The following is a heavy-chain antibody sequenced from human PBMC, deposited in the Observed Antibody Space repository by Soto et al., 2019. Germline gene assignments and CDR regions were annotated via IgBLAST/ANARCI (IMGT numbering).Heavy chain of an antibody. D-gene: IGHD5-12*01. J-gene: IGHJ3*02. Sequence: GGSLRLSCAASGFTFSNYAMNWVRQAPGKGLEWVSAISGSGGSTYYADSVKGRFTISRDNSKNTLYLQMNSLRAEDTAVYYCERYRSTIYAFDIWGQGTMVTFSS. CDR2: ISGSGGST. CDR3: ERYRSTIYAFDI. CDR1: GFTFSNYA. V-gene: IGHV3-23*01.